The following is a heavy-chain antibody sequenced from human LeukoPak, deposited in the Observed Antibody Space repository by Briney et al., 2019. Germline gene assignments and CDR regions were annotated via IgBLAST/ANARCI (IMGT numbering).Heavy chain of an antibody. CDR3: AKSRRAYCSGGSCFVLWDY. CDR1: GFTFSTYW. CDR2: INSDESST. V-gene: IGHV3-74*01. J-gene: IGHJ4*02. D-gene: IGHD2-15*01. Sequence: GGSLRLSCAASGFTFSTYWMHWVRQAPGKGLVWVSRINSDESSTTYADSVKGRFTISRDNAKNTLYLQMNSLRAEDTAVYYCAKSRRAYCSGGSCFVLWDYWGQGTLVTVSS.